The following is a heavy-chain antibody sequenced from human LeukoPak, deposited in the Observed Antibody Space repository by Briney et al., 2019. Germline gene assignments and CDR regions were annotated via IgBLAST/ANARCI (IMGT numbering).Heavy chain of an antibody. CDR3: ARGFASYYDSSGYPLNPLDY. CDR2: ISSNGGST. Sequence: PGGSLRLSCAASGFTFSSYAMHWVRQAPGKGLEYVSAISSNGGSTYYANSVKGRFTISRDNSKNTLYLQMGSLRAEDMAVYYCARGFASYYDSSGYPLNPLDYWGQGTLVTVSS. J-gene: IGHJ4*02. CDR1: GFTFSSYA. V-gene: IGHV3-64*01. D-gene: IGHD3-22*01.